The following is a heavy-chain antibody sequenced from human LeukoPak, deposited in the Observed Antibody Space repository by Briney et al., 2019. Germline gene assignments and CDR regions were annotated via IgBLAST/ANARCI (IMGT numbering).Heavy chain of an antibody. J-gene: IGHJ4*02. CDR2: IYYSGST. CDR1: GGSISSGDYY. D-gene: IGHD5-12*01. Sequence: SETLSLTCTVSGGSISSGDYYWSWIRQPPGKGLEWIGYIYYSGSTYYNPSLKSRVTISVDTSKNQFSLKLSSVTAADTALYYCARSFYSGYAQPFDSWGQGILVTVSS. CDR3: ARSFYSGYAQPFDS. V-gene: IGHV4-30-4*02.